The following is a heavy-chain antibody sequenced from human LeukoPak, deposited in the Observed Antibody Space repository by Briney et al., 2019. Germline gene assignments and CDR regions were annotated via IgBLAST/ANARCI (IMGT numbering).Heavy chain of an antibody. J-gene: IGHJ4*02. CDR1: GFTFSSYG. D-gene: IGHD1-14*01. CDR2: IRYDGSYK. Sequence: PGGSLRLSCAASGFTFSSYGMRWVRQAPGKGLEWVAFIRYDGSYKYYADSVKGRFTISRDISKNTLYLEMNSLRAEDTAMYYCAKDTTYYFDYWGQGTLVTVSS. V-gene: IGHV3-30*02. CDR3: AKDTTYYFDY.